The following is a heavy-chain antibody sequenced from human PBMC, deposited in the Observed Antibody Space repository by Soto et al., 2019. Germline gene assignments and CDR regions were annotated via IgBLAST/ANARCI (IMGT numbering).Heavy chain of an antibody. CDR2: ISAYSGNT. CDR3: ARDDGPWDTVATIVY. J-gene: IGHJ4*02. V-gene: IGHV1-18*01. CDR1: GYSFTMYG. D-gene: IGHD5-12*01. Sequence: ASVKVSCKPSGYSFTMYGISWVRQAPGQGLEWMGWISAYSGNTKYAQNCQGRVTMTTDTSTTTAYMELRSLRSTDTAIYYCARDDGPWDTVATIVYWGQGTPVTVSS.